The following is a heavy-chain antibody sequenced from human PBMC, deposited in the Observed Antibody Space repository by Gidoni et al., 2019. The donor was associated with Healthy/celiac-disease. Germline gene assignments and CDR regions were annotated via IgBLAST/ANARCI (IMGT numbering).Heavy chain of an antibody. CDR1: GGSFSGYY. CDR3: ARGPSTYYYGSGSYYLWTGIRGPDDY. V-gene: IGHV4-34*01. J-gene: IGHJ4*02. D-gene: IGHD3-10*01. Sequence: QVQLQQWGAGLLKPSETLSLTCAVYGGSFSGYYWSWIRQPPGKGLEWIGEINHSGSTNYNPSLKSRVTISVDTSKNQFSLKLSSVTAADTAVYYCARGPSTYYYGSGSYYLWTGIRGPDDYWGQGTLVTVSS. CDR2: INHSGST.